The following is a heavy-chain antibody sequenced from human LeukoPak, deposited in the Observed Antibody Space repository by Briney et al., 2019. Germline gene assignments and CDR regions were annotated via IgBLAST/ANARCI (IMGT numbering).Heavy chain of an antibody. Sequence: GGSLRHSCAASGFTFSSYAMSWVRQAPGKGLEWVSAISGSGGSTYYADSVKGRFTISRDNSKNTLYLQMNSLRAEDTAVYYCAKGEGDGYIYYYYMDVWGKGTTVTVSS. D-gene: IGHD5-24*01. CDR1: GFTFSSYA. CDR3: AKGEGDGYIYYYYMDV. CDR2: ISGSGGST. J-gene: IGHJ6*03. V-gene: IGHV3-23*01.